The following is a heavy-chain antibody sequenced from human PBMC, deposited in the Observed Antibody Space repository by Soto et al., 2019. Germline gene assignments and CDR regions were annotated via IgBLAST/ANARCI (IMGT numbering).Heavy chain of an antibody. CDR2: IIPIFGTA. Sequence: QVQLVQSGAEVRKPGSSVKVSCKASGGTFSTYAISWVRLAPGQGLEWMGGIIPIFGTANYTQKFQGRVTITADESTSTAYMELSSLRSEDTAVYYCAADVGVSSRTFDYWGQGSLVTVSS. CDR3: AADVGVSSRTFDY. J-gene: IGHJ4*02. V-gene: IGHV1-69*01. D-gene: IGHD1-26*01. CDR1: GGTFSTYA.